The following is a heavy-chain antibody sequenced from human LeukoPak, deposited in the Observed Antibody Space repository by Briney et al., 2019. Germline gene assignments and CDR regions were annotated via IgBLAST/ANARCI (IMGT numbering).Heavy chain of an antibody. Sequence: GGSLRLSCAAPGLTFGTYAMSWIRQAPGKGLEYVSRISGGGDSTHYEDSVKGRFTISRDNSKNTLYLQMNSLRAEDTAVYYCARDRYYGSGSYNHAFDIWGQGTMVTVSS. J-gene: IGHJ3*02. CDR2: ISGGGDST. V-gene: IGHV3-23*01. CDR1: GLTFGTYA. D-gene: IGHD3-10*01. CDR3: ARDRYYGSGSYNHAFDI.